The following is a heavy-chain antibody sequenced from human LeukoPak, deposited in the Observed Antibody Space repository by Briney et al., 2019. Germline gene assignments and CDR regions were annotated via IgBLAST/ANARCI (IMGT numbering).Heavy chain of an antibody. CDR2: ITSSSSYI. Sequence: GGSLRLSCAASGFTFSSYSMNWARQAPGKGLEWVSSITSSSSYIYYADSVKGRFTISRDNAKNSLYLQMNSLRAEDTAVYYCARDRGQYCRGGSCKSFDYWGQGTLVTVSS. CDR3: ARDRGQYCRGGSCKSFDY. CDR1: GFTFSSYS. J-gene: IGHJ4*02. D-gene: IGHD2-15*01. V-gene: IGHV3-21*01.